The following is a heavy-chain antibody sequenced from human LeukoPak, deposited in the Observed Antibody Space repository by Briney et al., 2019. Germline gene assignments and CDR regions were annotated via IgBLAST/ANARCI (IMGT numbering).Heavy chain of an antibody. CDR3: ARYSGDSGIFDY. Sequence: SETLSLTCTVSGGSISSSSYYWGWIRQPPGKGLEWIGSIYYSGSTYYNPSLKSRVTISVDTSKNQFSLKLSSVTAADTAVYYCARYSGDSGIFDYWGQGTLVTVSS. CDR2: IYYSGST. J-gene: IGHJ4*02. CDR1: GGSISSSSYY. V-gene: IGHV4-39*07. D-gene: IGHD2-21*01.